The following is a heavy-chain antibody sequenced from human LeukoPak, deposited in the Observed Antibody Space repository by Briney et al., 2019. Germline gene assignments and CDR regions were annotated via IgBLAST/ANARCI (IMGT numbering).Heavy chain of an antibody. J-gene: IGHJ4*02. CDR1: GGSISGFY. V-gene: IGHV4-59*08. Sequence: SETLPLTCTVSGGSISGFYWSWIRQPPGKELQWIGSIFYSGSTNYNPSLKSRVTISVDTSKNQFSLKLSSVTAADTAVYYCARQRFLEWYFDYWGRGTLVTVSS. D-gene: IGHD3-3*01. CDR2: IFYSGST. CDR3: ARQRFLEWYFDY.